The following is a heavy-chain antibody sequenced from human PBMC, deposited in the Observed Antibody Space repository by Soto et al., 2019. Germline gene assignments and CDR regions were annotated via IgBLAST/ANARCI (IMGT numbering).Heavy chain of an antibody. D-gene: IGHD6-13*01. Sequence: QVQLVQSGAEVKKPGSSVKVSCKASGGTFSSYTISWVRQAPGQGLEWMGRIIPSLGIANYAQKFQGRVTITADKSTSTAYMELSSLRSEDTAVYYCARIVSAAAGKPSYGMDVWGPGTTVTVSS. CDR3: ARIVSAAAGKPSYGMDV. V-gene: IGHV1-69*02. J-gene: IGHJ6*02. CDR2: IIPSLGIA. CDR1: GGTFSSYT.